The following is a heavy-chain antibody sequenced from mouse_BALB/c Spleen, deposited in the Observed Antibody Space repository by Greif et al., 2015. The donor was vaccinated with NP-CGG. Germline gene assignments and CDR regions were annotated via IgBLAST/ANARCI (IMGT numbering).Heavy chain of an antibody. V-gene: IGHV5-9-4*01. J-gene: IGHJ3*01. Sequence: EVMLVESGGGLVKPGGSLKLSCAASGFTFSSYAMSWVRQSPEKRLEWVAEISSGGSYTYYPDTVTGRFTISRDNAKNTLYLEMSSLRSEDTAMYHCARDGGNYPFAYWGQGTLVTVSA. CDR2: ISSGGSYT. CDR1: GFTFSSYA. D-gene: IGHD2-1*01. CDR3: ARDGGNYPFAY.